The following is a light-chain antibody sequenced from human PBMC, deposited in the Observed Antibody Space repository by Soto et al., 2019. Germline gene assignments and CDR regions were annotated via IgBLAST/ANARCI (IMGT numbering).Light chain of an antibody. V-gene: IGKV3-20*01. Sequence: EIVLTQSPGTLSLSPRERATLSCRASQSVSSSYLAWYQQKPGQAPRLLIYGTSSRATGIPDRFSGSGSRTDFTLTISRLEPEDFAVYYCQHYGSSPLTFGGGTKVQIK. J-gene: IGKJ4*01. CDR1: QSVSSSY. CDR2: GTS. CDR3: QHYGSSPLT.